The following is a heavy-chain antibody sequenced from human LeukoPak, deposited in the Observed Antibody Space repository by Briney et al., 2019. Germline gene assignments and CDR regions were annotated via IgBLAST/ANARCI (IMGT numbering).Heavy chain of an antibody. V-gene: IGHV1-18*01. Sequence: ASVKVSCKASGYTFTSYGISWVRQAPGQGLEWMGWISAYNGNTNYAQKLQGRVTMTTDTSTSTAYMELRSLRSDDTAVYYCARVGADCSGGSCYSQRYDYWGQGTLVTVSS. CDR1: GYTFTSYG. J-gene: IGHJ4*02. D-gene: IGHD2-15*01. CDR3: ARVGADCSGGSCYSQRYDY. CDR2: ISAYNGNT.